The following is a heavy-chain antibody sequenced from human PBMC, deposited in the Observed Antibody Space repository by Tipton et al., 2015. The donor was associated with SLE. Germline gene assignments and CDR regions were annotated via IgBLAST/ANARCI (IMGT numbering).Heavy chain of an antibody. J-gene: IGHJ3*02. CDR2: IDYNGRT. CDR1: GVSINTYY. Sequence: LRLSCTVSGVSINTYYWNWIRQSPGKGLEWIGYIDYNGRTKYRPSLRSRVTTSVDTSKNQFSLKFHSVTSADTAVYYCARASVNTALVHYAFDIWGQGTVVTVSS. V-gene: IGHV4-59*01. CDR3: ARASVNTALVHYAFDI. D-gene: IGHD5-18*01.